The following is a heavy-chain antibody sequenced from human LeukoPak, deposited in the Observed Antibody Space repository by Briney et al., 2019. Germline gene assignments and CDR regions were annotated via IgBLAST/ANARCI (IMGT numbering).Heavy chain of an antibody. Sequence: SETLSLTCTVFGGSISSYYWNWIRQPPGKGLEWIGYIYYSGSTNYNPSLKSRVTILVDTSKNQFSLRLSSVTAADTAVYYCAREYSSSSGRRAFDIWGQGTMVTVSS. CDR2: IYYSGST. D-gene: IGHD6-6*01. J-gene: IGHJ3*02. CDR3: AREYSSSSGRRAFDI. CDR1: GGSISSYY. V-gene: IGHV4-59*08.